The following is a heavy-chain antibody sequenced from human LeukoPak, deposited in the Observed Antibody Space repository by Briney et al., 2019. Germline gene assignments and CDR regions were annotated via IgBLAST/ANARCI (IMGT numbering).Heavy chain of an antibody. CDR1: GGSFSGYY. CDR3: ARREMATNAPFDY. CDR2: INQSGST. D-gene: IGHD5-24*01. Sequence: PSETLSLTCAVYGGSFSGYYWSWIRQPPGKGLEWIGEINQSGSTNYNPSLKSRVTISVDTSKNQLSLKLRSVTAADTAVYYCARREMATNAPFDYWGQGTLVTVSS. J-gene: IGHJ4*02. V-gene: IGHV4-34*01.